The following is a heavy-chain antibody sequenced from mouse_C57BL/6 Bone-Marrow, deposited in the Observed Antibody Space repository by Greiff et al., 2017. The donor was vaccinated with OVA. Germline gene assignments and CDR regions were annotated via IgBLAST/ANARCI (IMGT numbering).Heavy chain of an antibody. V-gene: IGHV14-4*01. CDR3: TTKWLLSGAWFAY. Sequence: VQLQQSGAELVRPGASVKLSCTASGFNIKDDYMHWVKQRPEQGLEWIGWIDPENGDTEYASKFQGKATITADTSSNTAYLQLSSLTSEDTAVYYCTTKWLLSGAWFAYWGQGTLVTVSA. CDR2: IDPENGDT. CDR1: GFNIKDDY. J-gene: IGHJ3*01. D-gene: IGHD2-3*01.